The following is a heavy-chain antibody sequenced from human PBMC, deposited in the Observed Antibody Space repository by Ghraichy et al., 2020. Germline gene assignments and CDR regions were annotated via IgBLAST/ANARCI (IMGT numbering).Heavy chain of an antibody. CDR3: ATGGNDYVWGSYRDDY. D-gene: IGHD3-16*02. J-gene: IGHJ4*02. CDR1: GFNFGSYI. Sequence: GGSLRLSCAASGFNFGSYIMNWVRQAPGKGLEWVSYISSTGSVIYYADSVKGRFTISRDNAKNSLHLQMSSLTAGDTAVYYCATGGNDYVWGSYRDDYWGQGTLVTVSS. CDR2: ISSTGSVI. V-gene: IGHV3-48*01.